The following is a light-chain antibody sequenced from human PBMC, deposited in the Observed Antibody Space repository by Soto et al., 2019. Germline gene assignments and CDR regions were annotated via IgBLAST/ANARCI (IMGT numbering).Light chain of an antibody. V-gene: IGKV3-15*01. CDR2: GAS. J-gene: IGKJ5*01. Sequence: ERVLTQSPATLSASPSARDSLXRRPSQSVSSHLAWYQQKPGQPPRLLIYGASTRAAGIPARFSGSGSGTEFTLTISSLQSEDFAVYYCQQYNNWPITFGQGTRLEIK. CDR3: QQYNNWPIT. CDR1: QSVSSH.